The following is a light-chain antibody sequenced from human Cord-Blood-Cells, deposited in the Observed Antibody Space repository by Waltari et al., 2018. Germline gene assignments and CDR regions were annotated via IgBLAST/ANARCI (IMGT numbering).Light chain of an antibody. V-gene: IGLV3-21*04. CDR2: YDS. CDR1: NIGSKS. CDR3: QVWDSSSDHVV. Sequence: SYVLTQPPSLSVAPGKPARITCGGNNIGSKSVNWYQQKPGQAPVLVIYYDSDRPSGIPERFSGSNSGNTATLTISMVEAGDEADYYCQVWDSSSDHVVFGGGTKLTVL. J-gene: IGLJ2*01.